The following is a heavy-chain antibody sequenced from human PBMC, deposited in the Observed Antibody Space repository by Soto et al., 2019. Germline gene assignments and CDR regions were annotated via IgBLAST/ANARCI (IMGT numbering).Heavy chain of an antibody. Sequence: QVQLVESGGGVVQPGRSLRLSCAASGFTFSSYGMHWVRQAPGQGLEWVAVISYDGSNTYYADSVKGRFTISRDNSKNTLYLQMNSVRAEDTAVYYCAKDRNSSGWYGVYWFDPWGQGTLVPVSS. J-gene: IGHJ5*02. CDR2: ISYDGSNT. CDR1: GFTFSSYG. CDR3: AKDRNSSGWYGVYWFDP. D-gene: IGHD6-19*01. V-gene: IGHV3-30*18.